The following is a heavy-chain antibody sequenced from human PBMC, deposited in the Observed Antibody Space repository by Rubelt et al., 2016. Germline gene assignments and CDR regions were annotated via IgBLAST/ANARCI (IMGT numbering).Heavy chain of an antibody. Sequence: QLQLQESGPGLVKPWETLSLTCTVSGDSINSGSISSGQVYWAWIRQPLGKGLEWIGSIDYSENTYYNPSLMSRVTISVDTTKNQLSLKLSSVTAADTAVYDCARTYYYDSSGPVDYWGQGSLVTVSS. CDR2: IDYSENT. V-gene: IGHV4-39*01. CDR1: GDSINSGSISSGQVY. J-gene: IGHJ4*02. CDR3: ARTYYYDSSGPVDY. D-gene: IGHD3-22*01.